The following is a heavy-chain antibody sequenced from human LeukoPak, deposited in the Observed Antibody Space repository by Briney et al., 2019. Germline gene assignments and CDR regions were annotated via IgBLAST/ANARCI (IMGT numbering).Heavy chain of an antibody. CDR2: IKQDGSVQ. V-gene: IGHV3-7*01. J-gene: IGHJ5*02. D-gene: IGHD6-19*01. Sequence: GGSLRLSCAASKFTFSSYWMSWVRQAPGRGLEWVANIKQDGSVQFYMDSLKGRFSVSRDNAKNSLYLQMNGLRVEDTAVYYCTRLQIAVAGPNWFDPWGQGTLVTVSS. CDR3: TRLQIAVAGPNWFDP. CDR1: KFTFSSYW.